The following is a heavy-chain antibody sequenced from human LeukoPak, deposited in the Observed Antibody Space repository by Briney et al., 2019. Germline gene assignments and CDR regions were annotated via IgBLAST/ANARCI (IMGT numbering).Heavy chain of an antibody. CDR3: ARERYDILTRYYNVLEFWYCGMDV. V-gene: IGHV4-61*01. CDR2: IYYSGST. Sequence: SETLSLTCTVSGGSVSSGSYYWSWIRQPPGKGLEWIGYIYYSGSTNYNPSLKSRVTISVDTSKNQFPLKLSSVTAADTAVYYCARERYDILTRYYNVLEFWYCGMDVWGKGTTVTVSS. J-gene: IGHJ6*04. CDR1: GGSVSSGSYY. D-gene: IGHD3-9*01.